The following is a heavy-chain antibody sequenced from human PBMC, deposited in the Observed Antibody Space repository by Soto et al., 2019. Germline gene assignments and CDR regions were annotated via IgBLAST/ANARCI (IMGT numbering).Heavy chain of an antibody. CDR2: FDPEDGET. Sequence: ASVKVSCNVSGYTLTELSMHWVRQAPGKGLERMGGFDPEDGETIYAQKFKGRVTMTGDTSTDTAYMELRSLRSDDTAVYYCARDGGGDYVWGSYRPSTWAFYIWGQGTMVTVS. V-gene: IGHV1-24*01. D-gene: IGHD3-16*02. CDR3: ARDGGGDYVWGSYRPSTWAFYI. J-gene: IGHJ3*02. CDR1: GYTLTELS.